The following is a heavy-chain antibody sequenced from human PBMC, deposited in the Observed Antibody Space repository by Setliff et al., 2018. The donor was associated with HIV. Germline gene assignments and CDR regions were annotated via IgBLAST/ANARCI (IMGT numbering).Heavy chain of an antibody. V-gene: IGHV5-51*01. CDR1: GYSFSNYY. CDR2: IYPGDFDT. CDR3: VRLFKGGRHYYDSSGYLSCMDV. J-gene: IGHJ6*03. D-gene: IGHD3-22*01. Sequence: RGESLKISCKGSGYSFSNYYIGWVRQMPGKGLECMGVIYPGDFDTRYSPSFQGQVTISADKSISTAYLQWSSLKASDTAICYCVRLFKGGRHYYDSSGYLSCMDVWGKGTTVTVSS.